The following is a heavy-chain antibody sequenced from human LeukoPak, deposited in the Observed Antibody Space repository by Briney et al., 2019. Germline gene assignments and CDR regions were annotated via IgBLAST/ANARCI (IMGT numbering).Heavy chain of an antibody. D-gene: IGHD3-22*01. Sequence: GGSLRLSCAASGFTFSKYAISWVRQAPGKGLEWVSAISGSGGSTYYADSVRGRFTISRDNSKNTLYLQMNSLRAEDTAVYYCARPSSGYSIDYWGQGTLVTVSS. CDR2: ISGSGGST. J-gene: IGHJ4*02. CDR1: GFTFSKYA. V-gene: IGHV3-23*01. CDR3: ARPSSGYSIDY.